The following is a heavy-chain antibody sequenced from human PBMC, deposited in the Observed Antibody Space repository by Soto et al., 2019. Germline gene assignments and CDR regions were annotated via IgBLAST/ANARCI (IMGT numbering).Heavy chain of an antibody. D-gene: IGHD3-22*01. CDR2: LSDSVGTA. V-gene: IGHV3-23*01. CDR1: RFSFGTYT. Sequence: PGGSLRLSFAVSRFSFGTYTVNWVRQAPGMGLEWVSGLSDSVGTAHYAYSVKGRFTISRDKSKNTLYLQMNNLRAEDTAVYYCAKHLIGGRLQSPFDLWGQGTQVTVSS. CDR3: AKHLIGGRLQSPFDL. J-gene: IGHJ4*02.